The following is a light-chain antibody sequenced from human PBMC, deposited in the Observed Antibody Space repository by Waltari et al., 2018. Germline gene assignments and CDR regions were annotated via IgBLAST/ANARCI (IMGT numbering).Light chain of an antibody. J-gene: IGLJ2*01. CDR3: YSKDTDGGSQGK. CDR1: GLPKQY. Sequence: YDLTQPPSVSVSPGQTAAITRSGDGLPKQYTFWYQQKSGQAPVLVMYDDNKRPSGIPGRFSGSSAGTVATLTITGAQVDDEADYYCYSKDTDGGSQGKIGGGTKLTVL. V-gene: IGLV3-10*01. CDR2: DDN.